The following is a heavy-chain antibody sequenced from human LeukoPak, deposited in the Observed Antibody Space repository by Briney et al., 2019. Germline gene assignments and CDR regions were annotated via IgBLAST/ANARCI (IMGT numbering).Heavy chain of an antibody. CDR2: INHSGST. V-gene: IGHV4-34*01. Sequence: PSETLSLTCAVYGGSFSGYYWSWIRQPPGRGLEWIGEINHSGSTNYNPSLKSRVTISVDTSKNQFSLKLSSVTAADTAVYYCARGSMVRGVIQYNWFDPWGQGTLVTVPS. D-gene: IGHD3-10*01. CDR1: GGSFSGYY. J-gene: IGHJ5*02. CDR3: ARGSMVRGVIQYNWFDP.